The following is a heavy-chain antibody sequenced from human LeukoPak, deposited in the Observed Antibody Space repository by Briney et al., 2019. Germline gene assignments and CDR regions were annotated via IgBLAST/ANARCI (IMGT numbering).Heavy chain of an antibody. D-gene: IGHD3-22*01. CDR1: GFTFSSYE. Sequence: GGSLRLSCAASGFTFSSYEMNWVRQAPGKGLEWVSYISSSGSTIYYADSVKGRFTISRDNAKNSLYLQMNSLRAEDTAVYYCAREKLYYYDSSGYPQPFDYWGQGTLVTVSS. V-gene: IGHV3-48*03. J-gene: IGHJ4*02. CDR2: ISSSGSTI. CDR3: AREKLYYYDSSGYPQPFDY.